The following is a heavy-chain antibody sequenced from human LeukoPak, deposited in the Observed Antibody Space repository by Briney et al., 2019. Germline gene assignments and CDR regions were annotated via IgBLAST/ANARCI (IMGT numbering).Heavy chain of an antibody. CDR3: ARGYDSSGSLLGD. D-gene: IGHD3-22*01. CDR2: IIPIFGTA. CDR1: GGTFSSYA. Sequence: SVKVSCKASGGTFSSYAISWVRQAPGQGLGWMGRIIPIFGTANYAQKFQGRVTITTDESTSTAYMELSSLRSEDTAVYYCARGYDSSGSLLGDWGQGTLVTVSS. J-gene: IGHJ4*02. V-gene: IGHV1-69*05.